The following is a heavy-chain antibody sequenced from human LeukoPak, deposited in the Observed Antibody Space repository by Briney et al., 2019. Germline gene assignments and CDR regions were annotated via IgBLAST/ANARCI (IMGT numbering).Heavy chain of an antibody. CDR3: ARAGTYCSGDCSDDAFDI. Sequence: KSGGSLRLSCAASGFTFSSYSMNWVRQAPGKGLEWVSSISSSSSYIYYADSVKGRFTISRENAKNSLYLQMNSLRGGDTALYYCARAGTYCSGDCSDDAFDIWGQGTMVTVSS. CDR1: GFTFSSYS. V-gene: IGHV3-21*01. D-gene: IGHD2-21*02. J-gene: IGHJ3*02. CDR2: ISSSSSYI.